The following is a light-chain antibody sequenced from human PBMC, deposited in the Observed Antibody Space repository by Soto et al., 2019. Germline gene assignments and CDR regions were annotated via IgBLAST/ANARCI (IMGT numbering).Light chain of an antibody. J-gene: IGKJ3*01. CDR1: QGISNN. Sequence: DIQMTQSPSSLSASVGDRVTITCRASQGISNNFAWYQQKPGKVPKLLIYAASTLQSGVPSRFSGSGSGTDFTLTISSLQPEDVATYCCQKYNSAPRTFGPGTKVDIK. V-gene: IGKV1-27*01. CDR3: QKYNSAPRT. CDR2: AAS.